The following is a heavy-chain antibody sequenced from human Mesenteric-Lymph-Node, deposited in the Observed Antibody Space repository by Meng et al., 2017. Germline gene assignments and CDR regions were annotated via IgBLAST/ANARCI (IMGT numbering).Heavy chain of an antibody. D-gene: IGHD6-13*01. V-gene: IGHV2-5*01. J-gene: IGHJ5*02. Sequence: SGPTLVKPTQTLTLTCTFSGFSLSTSGVGVGWIRQPPGKALEWLALIYWNDDKRYSPSLKSRLTITKDTSKNQVVLTMTNMDPVDTATYYCAHRRRIAAALTVPHTQYNWFDPWGQGTLVTVSS. CDR1: GFSLSTSGVG. CDR2: IYWNDDK. CDR3: AHRRRIAAALTVPHTQYNWFDP.